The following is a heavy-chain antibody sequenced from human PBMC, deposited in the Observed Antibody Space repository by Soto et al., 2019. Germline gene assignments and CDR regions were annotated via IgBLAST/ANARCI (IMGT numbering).Heavy chain of an antibody. CDR1: DGSISNYY. Sequence: SETLSLTCTVSDGSISNYYWSWVRQPPGKGLEWIGYVHYIGSTNYNPSLKSRVTISVDTSKNQFSLVLSSVTAADTAVYYCARLSGYPVSHYYYYFMDVWGKGTTVTVSS. CDR2: VHYIGST. CDR3: ARLSGYPVSHYYYYFMDV. V-gene: IGHV4-59*08. D-gene: IGHD5-12*01. J-gene: IGHJ6*03.